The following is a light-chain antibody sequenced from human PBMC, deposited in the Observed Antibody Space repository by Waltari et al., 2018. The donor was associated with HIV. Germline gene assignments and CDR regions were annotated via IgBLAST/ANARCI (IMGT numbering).Light chain of an antibody. CDR3: QQNHNYLT. CDR2: KAS. J-gene: IGKJ4*01. Sequence: DIQMTQSPSTLSASVGDTVTITCRASQFINTWLAWYQQKPGQAPKLLIYKASILESGVPSRFSGSGSGTEFTLTISSLQPDDFATYYCQQNHNYLTFGGGTRVEIK. V-gene: IGKV1-5*03. CDR1: QFINTW.